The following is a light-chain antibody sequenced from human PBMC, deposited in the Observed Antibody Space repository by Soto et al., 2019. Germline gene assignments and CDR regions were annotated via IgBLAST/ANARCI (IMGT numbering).Light chain of an antibody. Sequence: IVLTQSPATLSLSPGERATLSCRARQNISSYLIWYQQKPGQAPRLLMYDVSNRATGIPARFSGSGSGTDFTLTISSLEPEYLAVYYCQQRSNLPRTFGQGTKLDIK. J-gene: IGKJ1*01. CDR1: QNISSY. CDR3: QQRSNLPRT. CDR2: DVS. V-gene: IGKV3-11*01.